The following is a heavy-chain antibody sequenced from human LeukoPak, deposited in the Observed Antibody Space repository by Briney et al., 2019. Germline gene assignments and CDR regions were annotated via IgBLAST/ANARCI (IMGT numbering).Heavy chain of an antibody. Sequence: ASVKVSCKASGYTFTSYDINWVRQATGQGLEWMGWMNPNSGNTGYAQKFQGRVTITRNTSISTAYMELSSLRSEDTAVYYCARGRLVDSSSWYAYYFDYWGQGTLVTVSS. CDR1: GYTFTSYD. D-gene: IGHD6-13*01. V-gene: IGHV1-8*01. CDR2: MNPNSGNT. CDR3: ARGRLVDSSSWYAYYFDY. J-gene: IGHJ4*02.